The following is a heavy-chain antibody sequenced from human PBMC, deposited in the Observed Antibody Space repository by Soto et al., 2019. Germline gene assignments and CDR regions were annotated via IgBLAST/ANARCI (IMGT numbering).Heavy chain of an antibody. V-gene: IGHV6-1*01. CDR3: TGITSFRGMDV. Sequence: SQTLSLTCAISGDSVSSNSAAWNWIIHSTWRAFEWLGRTYYADKVNIYYALCVKCRITIHRPPSKNHVSLHLYSVAPEDTAVYYCTGITSFRGMDVWGQGHTVIVSS. CDR1: GDSVSSNSAA. D-gene: IGHD3-10*01. CDR2: TYYADKVNI. J-gene: IGHJ6*02.